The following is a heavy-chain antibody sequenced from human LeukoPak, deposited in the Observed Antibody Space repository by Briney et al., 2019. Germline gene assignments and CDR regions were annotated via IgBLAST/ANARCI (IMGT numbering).Heavy chain of an antibody. J-gene: IGHJ4*02. CDR1: GFTFSSYA. Sequence: GGSLRLSCAASGFTFSSYAMSWVHQAPGKGLEWVSAISGSGGSTYYADSVKGRFTISRDNSKNTLYLQMNSLRAEDTAVYYCAKDQKIVVVITHDYWGQGTLVTVSS. CDR3: AKDQKIVVVITHDY. V-gene: IGHV3-23*01. D-gene: IGHD3-22*01. CDR2: ISGSGGST.